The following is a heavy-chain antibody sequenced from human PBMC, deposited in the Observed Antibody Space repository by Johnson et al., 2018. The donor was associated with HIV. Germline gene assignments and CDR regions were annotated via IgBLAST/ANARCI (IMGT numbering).Heavy chain of an antibody. CDR3: AREAGAFDI. Sequence: KGLEWVGRIKSKTDGGTTDYAAPVKGRFTISRDDSKNTLYLQMNSLKTEDTAVYYCAREAGAFDIWGQGTTVTVSP. J-gene: IGHJ3*02. CDR2: IKSKTDGGTT. V-gene: IGHV3-15*01.